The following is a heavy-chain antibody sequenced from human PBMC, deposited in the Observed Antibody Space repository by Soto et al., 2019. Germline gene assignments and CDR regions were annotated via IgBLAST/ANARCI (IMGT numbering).Heavy chain of an antibody. D-gene: IGHD3-9*01. CDR2: ISWNSGSI. CDR3: AKTMIGDYNEPFDI. Sequence: LRLSCAASGFTFDDYAMHWVRQAPGKGLEWVSGISWNSGSIGYADSVKGRFTISRDNAKNSLYLQMNSLRAEDTALYYCAKTMIGDYNEPFDIWGQGTMVTVS. V-gene: IGHV3-9*01. J-gene: IGHJ3*02. CDR1: GFTFDDYA.